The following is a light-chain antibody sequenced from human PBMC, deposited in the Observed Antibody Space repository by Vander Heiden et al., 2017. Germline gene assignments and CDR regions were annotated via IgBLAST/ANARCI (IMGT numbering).Light chain of an antibody. CDR1: QSVSSSY. Sequence: EIVLTQSPGTLSLSPGERATLSCKASQSVSSSYLAWYQQKPGKAPRVLLYRASSRATGIPDRFSGSGSGTDFTLTISRLEPEDFAVYYCQQFVSSQITFGQGTRLEIK. CDR3: QQFVSSQIT. CDR2: RAS. J-gene: IGKJ5*01. V-gene: IGKV3-20*01.